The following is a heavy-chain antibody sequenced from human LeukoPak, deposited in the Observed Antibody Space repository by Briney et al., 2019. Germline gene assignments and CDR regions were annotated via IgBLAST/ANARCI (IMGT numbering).Heavy chain of an antibody. Sequence: GGSLRLSCAASGFTFSDYYKSWIRQAPGKGLEWVSYISSSGSTIYYADSVKGRFTISRDNAKNSLYLQMNSLRAEDTAVYYCAREPKSASYGSGSYYKRKYAIDYWGQGTLVTVSS. J-gene: IGHJ4*02. V-gene: IGHV3-11*01. D-gene: IGHD3-10*01. CDR3: AREPKSASYGSGSYYKRKYAIDY. CDR1: GFTFSDYY. CDR2: ISSSGSTI.